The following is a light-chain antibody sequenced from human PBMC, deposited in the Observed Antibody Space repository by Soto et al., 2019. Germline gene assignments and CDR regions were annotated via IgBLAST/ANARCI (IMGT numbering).Light chain of an antibody. CDR3: SSYSSSSTL. V-gene: IGLV2-14*01. J-gene: IGLJ2*01. CDR2: DVS. Sequence: QSALTQPASVSGSPGQSITIPCTGSSSDVGGYNYVSWYQQHPGKAPKLMIYDVSNQPSGVSNRFSGSKSANTASLTISGLQAEDEADYYCSSYSSSSTLFGGGTQLTVL. CDR1: SSDVGGYNY.